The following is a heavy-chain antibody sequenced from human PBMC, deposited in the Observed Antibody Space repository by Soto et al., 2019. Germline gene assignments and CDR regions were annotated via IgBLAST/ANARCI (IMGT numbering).Heavy chain of an antibody. CDR3: ARDLYGDYGKDY. Sequence: GSLRLSCAASGFTFSNYAMHWVRQAPGKGLEWVSSISSSSRYIYYADSVKGRFTISRDNAKNSLYLQMNSLRAEDTAVYYCARDLYGDYGKDYWGQGTLVTVSS. CDR2: ISSSSRYI. V-gene: IGHV3-21*01. J-gene: IGHJ4*02. CDR1: GFTFSNYA. D-gene: IGHD4-17*01.